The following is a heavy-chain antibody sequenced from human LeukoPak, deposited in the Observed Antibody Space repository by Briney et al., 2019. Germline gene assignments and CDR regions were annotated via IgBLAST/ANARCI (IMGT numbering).Heavy chain of an antibody. CDR2: IYRSGST. Sequence: SQTLSLTCAVSGGSISSGGYSWSWIRQPPGKGLEWIGYIYRSGSTYYNPSLKSRVTISVDRSKNQFSLKLSSVTAADTAVYYCARVIADFWSGYPTTNWFDPWGQGTLVTVSS. D-gene: IGHD3-3*01. CDR3: ARVIADFWSGYPTTNWFDP. CDR1: GGSISSGGYS. V-gene: IGHV4-30-2*01. J-gene: IGHJ5*02.